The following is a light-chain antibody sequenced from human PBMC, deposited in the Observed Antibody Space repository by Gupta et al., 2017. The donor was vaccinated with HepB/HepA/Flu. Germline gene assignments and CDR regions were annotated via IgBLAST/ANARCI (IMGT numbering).Light chain of an antibody. CDR1: QSVSHY. J-gene: IGKJ4*01. V-gene: IGKV3-11*01. CDR2: DSS. CDR3: QQRGYWPLT. Sequence: EIVLTQSPATLSLSPGERATLSCRASQSVSHYLAWYQQRPGQAPRLLIYDSSMGATGVPGRFSGSGSGTDFTLTISGLEPEDSALYFCQQRGYWPLTFGGGTRVEIK.